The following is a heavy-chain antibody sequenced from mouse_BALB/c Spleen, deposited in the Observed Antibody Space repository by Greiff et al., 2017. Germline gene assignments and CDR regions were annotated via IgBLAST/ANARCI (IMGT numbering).Heavy chain of an antibody. V-gene: IGHV1S41*01. J-gene: IGHJ3*01. Sequence: DLVKPGASVKLSCKASGYTFTSYWINWIKQRPGQGLEWIGRIAPGSGSTYYNEMFKGKATLTVDTSSSTAYIQLSSLSSEDSAVYFCARRDYGSSGFAYWGQGTLVTVSA. CDR3: ARRDYGSSGFAY. CDR1: GYTFTSYW. CDR2: IAPGSGST. D-gene: IGHD1-1*01.